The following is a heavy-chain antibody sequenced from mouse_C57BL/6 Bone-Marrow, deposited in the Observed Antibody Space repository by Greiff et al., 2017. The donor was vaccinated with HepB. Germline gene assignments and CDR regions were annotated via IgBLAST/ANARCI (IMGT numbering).Heavy chain of an antibody. J-gene: IGHJ3*01. CDR3: AREGDYGSSPWFAY. CDR1: GFTFSSYA. Sequence: EVKLVESGGGLVKPGGSLKLSCAASGFTFSSYAMSWVRQTPEKRLEWVATISDGGSYTYYPDNVKGRFPISRDNAKNNLYLQMSHLKSEDTAMYYCAREGDYGSSPWFAYWGQGTLVTVSA. CDR2: ISDGGSYT. D-gene: IGHD1-1*01. V-gene: IGHV5-4*01.